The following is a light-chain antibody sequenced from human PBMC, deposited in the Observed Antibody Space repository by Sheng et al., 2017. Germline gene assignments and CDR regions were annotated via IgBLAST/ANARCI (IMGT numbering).Light chain of an antibody. J-gene: IGKJ2*01. CDR2: KAS. CDR1: QSISSW. V-gene: IGKV1-5*03. Sequence: DIQMTQSPSTLSASVGDRITITCRASQSISSWLAWYQQIPGKAPKLLIYKASRLEGGVPSRFSGSGSGAEFTLTISSLQPDDFTTYYCQQYDSYPYTFGLGDQAGDQT. CDR3: QQYDSYPYT.